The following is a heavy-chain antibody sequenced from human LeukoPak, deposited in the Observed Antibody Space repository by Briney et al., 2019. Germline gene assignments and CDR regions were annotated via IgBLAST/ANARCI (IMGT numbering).Heavy chain of an antibody. V-gene: IGHV3-23*01. Sequence: GGSLRLSCAASGFTFSSYAMIWVRQAPGKGLESISSISTTGDRTYYADSVKGRFAISRDNSKNTLYLQMSSLRAEDTAVYYCAKILERELQYYYYGMDVWGQGTSVTVSS. D-gene: IGHD5-24*01. CDR2: ISTTGDRT. CDR3: AKILERELQYYYYGMDV. J-gene: IGHJ6*02. CDR1: GFTFSSYA.